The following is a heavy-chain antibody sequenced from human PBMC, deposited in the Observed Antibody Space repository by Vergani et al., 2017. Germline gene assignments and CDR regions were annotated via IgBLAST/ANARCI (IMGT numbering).Heavy chain of an antibody. V-gene: IGHV5-51*01. CDR1: GYSFTTYW. J-gene: IGHJ2*01. D-gene: IGHD4-17*01. Sequence: EVQLVQSGAEVKKPGESLKISCKGSGYSFTTYWSGWVRQMPGKGLEWMGIIYPGDSDTRYSPSFQGQVIISAEKSISTAYLQWSNLKASDTAMYYCARQDDYDDYGGPGYWDFDLWGRGTLVTVSS. CDR3: ARQDDYDDYGGPGYWDFDL. CDR2: IYPGDSDT.